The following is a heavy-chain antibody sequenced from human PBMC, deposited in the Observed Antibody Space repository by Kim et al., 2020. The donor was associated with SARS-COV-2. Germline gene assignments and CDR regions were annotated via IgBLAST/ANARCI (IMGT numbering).Heavy chain of an antibody. Sequence: YAQTFQGRVTITADESTSTAYMELSSLRAEDTAVYYCARGRWLQLGRFDYWGQGTLVTVSS. V-gene: IGHV1-69*01. CDR3: ARGRWLQLGRFDY. D-gene: IGHD5-12*01. J-gene: IGHJ4*02.